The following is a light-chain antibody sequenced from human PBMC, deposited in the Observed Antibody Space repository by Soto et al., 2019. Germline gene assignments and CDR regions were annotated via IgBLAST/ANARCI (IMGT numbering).Light chain of an antibody. Sequence: EIVMAQSPATLSVSPGERATLSCRASQSISNNLAWYQQKPGQAPRLLIYGASSRATGIPARFSGSGSGTEFTLTISSLQSEDFAVYYCQQYNNWPPWTFGQGTKVEIK. CDR2: GAS. V-gene: IGKV3-15*01. CDR1: QSISNN. J-gene: IGKJ1*01. CDR3: QQYNNWPPWT.